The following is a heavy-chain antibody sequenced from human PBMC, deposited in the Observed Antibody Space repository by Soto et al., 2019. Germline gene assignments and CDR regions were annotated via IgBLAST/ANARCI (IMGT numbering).Heavy chain of an antibody. CDR1: GDTFSSYA. Sequence: QVQLVQSGAEVKKPGSSVKVSCKASGDTFSSYAINWVRQAPGQGLEWMGGIIPMFGTANYSQKFKGRVTITGGESTSTVYMGLRSLRSEDTAVYYCARVGPAHYYDSSGYYSPLDYWGQGTLVTVSS. CDR3: ARVGPAHYYDSSGYYSPLDY. J-gene: IGHJ4*02. CDR2: IIPMFGTA. V-gene: IGHV1-69*01. D-gene: IGHD3-22*01.